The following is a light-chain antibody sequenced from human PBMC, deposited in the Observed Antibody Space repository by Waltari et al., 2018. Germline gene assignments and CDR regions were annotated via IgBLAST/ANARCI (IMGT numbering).Light chain of an antibody. J-gene: IGLJ2*01. CDR2: EVN. Sequence: QSALTQPASVSGSPGQSITISCTGTNNDIGSYNLVSWYQQHPGKAPKVIIFEVNKRPAWFSHLFAGSKSGTTASLTVSGLHPEDEADYYCCSYAGTPRVVFGGGTKLTVL. V-gene: IGLV2-23*02. CDR3: CSYAGTPRVV. CDR1: NNDIGSYNL.